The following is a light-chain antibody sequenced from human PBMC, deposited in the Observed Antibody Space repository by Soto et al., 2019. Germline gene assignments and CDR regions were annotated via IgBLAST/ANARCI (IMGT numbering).Light chain of an antibody. CDR3: QQCRNWPLT. Sequence: EIVITQSPATLSVSPGEGATLSCKASQNVYNNLAWYQQRPGQPPRLLIYDASTRATGISARFSGSGYGTEFTLTISSLQSEDFAVYLCQQCRNWPLTFGGGTKV. J-gene: IGKJ4*01. V-gene: IGKV3-15*01. CDR2: DAS. CDR1: QNVYNN.